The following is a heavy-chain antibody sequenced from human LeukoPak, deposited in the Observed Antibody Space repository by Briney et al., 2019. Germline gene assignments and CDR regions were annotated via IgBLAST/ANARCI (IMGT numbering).Heavy chain of an antibody. CDR1: GGSISSYY. V-gene: IGHV4-59*08. CDR2: IYYSGST. D-gene: IGHD3-10*01. J-gene: IGHJ4*02. CDR3: ARYGSGSYFYYFDY. Sequence: SETLSLTCTVSGGSISSYYWSWIRQPPGKGLEWIGYIYYSGSTNYNPSLKSRVTISVDTSKNQFSLKLSSVTAADTAVYYCARYGSGSYFYYFDYWGQGTLVTVSS.